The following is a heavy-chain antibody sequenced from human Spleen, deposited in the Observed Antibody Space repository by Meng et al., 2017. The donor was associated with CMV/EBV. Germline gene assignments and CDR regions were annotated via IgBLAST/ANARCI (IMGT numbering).Heavy chain of an antibody. CDR1: GYTVSNYG. CDR2: ISPYNDNT. D-gene: IGHD1-26*01. CDR3: ARVNRAGATTHFDY. V-gene: IGHV1-18*01. Sequence: KASGYTVSNYGITWVRQAPGQGLEWMGWISPYNDNTYYAQKFQGRVTMTTDTSMSTAYMELRSLRSDDTAIFYCARVNRAGATTHFDYWGQGTLVTVSS. J-gene: IGHJ4*01.